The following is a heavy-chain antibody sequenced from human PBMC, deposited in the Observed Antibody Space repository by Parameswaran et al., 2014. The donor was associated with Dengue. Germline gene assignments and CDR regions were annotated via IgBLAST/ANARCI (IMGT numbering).Heavy chain of an antibody. D-gene: IGHD5-18*01. CDR3: ARHLMRGYSYDYGLVDS. Sequence: VRQMPGKGLEWMGIIYPGGSDTRYSPSFQGQVTMSVDKSISTAYLQWSSLKASDTAIYYCARHLMRGYSYDYGLVDSWGHGTLVTVSS. V-gene: IGHV5-51*01. J-gene: IGHJ5*01. CDR2: IYPGGSDT.